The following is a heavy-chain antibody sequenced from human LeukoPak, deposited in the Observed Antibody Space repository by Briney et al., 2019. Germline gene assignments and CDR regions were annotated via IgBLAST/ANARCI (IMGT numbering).Heavy chain of an antibody. CDR2: ISSSSSYI. J-gene: IGHJ4*02. CDR1: GFTFSSYS. CDR3: ARAASDIVATIPDY. V-gene: IGHV3-21*01. D-gene: IGHD5-12*01. Sequence: GGSLRLSCAASGFTFSSYSMNWVRQAPGKGLEWVSPISSSSSYIYYADSVKGRFTISRDNAKNSLYLQMNSLRAEDTAVYYCARAASDIVATIPDYWGQGTLVTVSS.